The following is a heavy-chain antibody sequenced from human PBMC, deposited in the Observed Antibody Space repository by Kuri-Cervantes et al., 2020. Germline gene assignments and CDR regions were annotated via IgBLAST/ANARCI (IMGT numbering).Heavy chain of an antibody. J-gene: IGHJ6*03. CDR3: ARDQYFYYTDV. CDR1: GGSISSTSYY. Sequence: SETLSLTCTVSGGSISSTSYYWGWIRQPPGKGLEWIGSIYYSGSTYYNPSLKSRVTISVDSSKNHFSLKVSSVTAADTAVYFCARDQYFYYTDVWGKGTAVTVSS. V-gene: IGHV4-39*02. CDR2: IYYSGST.